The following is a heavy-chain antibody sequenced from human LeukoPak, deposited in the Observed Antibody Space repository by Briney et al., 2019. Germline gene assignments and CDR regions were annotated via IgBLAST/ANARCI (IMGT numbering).Heavy chain of an antibody. Sequence: ASVKVSCKASGYSFTRYGISWVRQAPGQGLEWMGWISAYNGNTNYVQKLQGRVTMTTDTSTSTAYMELRSLRSDDTGVYYRARAAVARSAFDIWGQGTMVTVSS. CDR1: GYSFTRYG. CDR2: ISAYNGNT. J-gene: IGHJ3*02. V-gene: IGHV1-18*01. D-gene: IGHD6-19*01. CDR3: ARAAVARSAFDI.